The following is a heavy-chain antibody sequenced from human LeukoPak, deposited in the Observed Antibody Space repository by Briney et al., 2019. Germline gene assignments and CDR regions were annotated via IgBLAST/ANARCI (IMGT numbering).Heavy chain of an antibody. Sequence: SETLSLTCTVSGGSISSSSYYWGWIRRPPGKGLEWIGSIYYSGSTYYNPSLKSRVTISVDTSKNQFSLKLSSVTAADTAVYYCARDPSYYVRWGQGTLVTVSS. CDR3: ARDPSYYVR. CDR2: IYYSGST. J-gene: IGHJ4*02. V-gene: IGHV4-39*07. CDR1: GGSISSSSYY. D-gene: IGHD1-26*01.